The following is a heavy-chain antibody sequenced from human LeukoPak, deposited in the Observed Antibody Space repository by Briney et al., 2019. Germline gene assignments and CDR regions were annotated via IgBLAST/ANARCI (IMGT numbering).Heavy chain of an antibody. Sequence: PGGSLRLSCAPSGFTFSIYAMSWVRQAPGKGLEWVSAISGSGGSTYYADSVKGRFTISRDNSKNTLYLQMNSLRAEDTAVYYCAKPGVYYDSSGYDYWGQGTLVTVSS. J-gene: IGHJ4*02. CDR1: GFTFSIYA. V-gene: IGHV3-23*01. D-gene: IGHD3-22*01. CDR2: ISGSGGST. CDR3: AKPGVYYDSSGYDY.